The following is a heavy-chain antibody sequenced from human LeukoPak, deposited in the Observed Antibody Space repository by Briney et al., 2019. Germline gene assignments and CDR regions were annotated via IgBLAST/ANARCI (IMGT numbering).Heavy chain of an antibody. CDR3: GKGLYHDYSGIGDY. CDR2: VSASGGNT. D-gene: IGHD3-16*01. Sequence: GGSLRLSCAASGFTFSSYAMSWVRQAPGKGLEWVSAVSASGGNTYYADSVKGRSTISRDNPKNTLYLQVNSLRAEDTAVYYCGKGLYHDYSGIGDYWGQGTLVTVSS. J-gene: IGHJ4*02. CDR1: GFTFSSYA. V-gene: IGHV3-23*01.